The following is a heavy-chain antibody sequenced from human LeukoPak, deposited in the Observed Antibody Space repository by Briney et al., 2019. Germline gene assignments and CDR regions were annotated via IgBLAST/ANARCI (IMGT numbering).Heavy chain of an antibody. CDR3: ARDPPGGYDFWSGYYTYYYYYYMDV. D-gene: IGHD3-3*01. J-gene: IGHJ6*03. CDR2: ISAYNGNT. Sequence: GASVKVSCKASGYTFTSYGISWVRQAPGQGLEWMGWISAYNGNTNYAQKLQGRVTMTTDTSTSTAYMELRSLRSDDTAVYYCARDPPGGYDFWSGYYTYYYYYYMDVWGKGTTVTVSS. V-gene: IGHV1-18*01. CDR1: GYTFTSYG.